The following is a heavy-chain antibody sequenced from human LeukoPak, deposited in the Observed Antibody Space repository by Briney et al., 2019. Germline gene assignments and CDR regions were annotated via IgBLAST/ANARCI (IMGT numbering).Heavy chain of an antibody. Sequence: GASVKVSCKASGYTFTNYAINWVRQAPGQGLEWMGWINTNTGNPTYAQGFTGRFVFSLDTFVSTAYLQISSLKADDTAVYCCARVPFVVMGVTGNWFDPWGQGTLVTVSS. CDR3: ARVPFVVMGVTGNWFDP. CDR1: GYTFTNYA. V-gene: IGHV7-4-1*02. J-gene: IGHJ5*02. CDR2: INTNTGNP. D-gene: IGHD2-8*01.